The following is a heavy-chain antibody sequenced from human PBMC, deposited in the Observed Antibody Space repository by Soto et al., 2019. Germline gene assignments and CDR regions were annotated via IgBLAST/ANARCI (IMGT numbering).Heavy chain of an antibody. Sequence: PSETLSLTCSVSGGSVNSFYWSWFRRPPGTGLEWIGYIYYNGNTNYNPSLNSRVTISLDTSKAQFSLKVTSVTAADTAVYYCARGGGSYSSQVALWGQGTLVTVSS. CDR1: GGSVNSFY. D-gene: IGHD2-15*01. J-gene: IGHJ5*02. CDR3: ARGGGSYSSQVAL. V-gene: IGHV4-59*02. CDR2: IYYNGNT.